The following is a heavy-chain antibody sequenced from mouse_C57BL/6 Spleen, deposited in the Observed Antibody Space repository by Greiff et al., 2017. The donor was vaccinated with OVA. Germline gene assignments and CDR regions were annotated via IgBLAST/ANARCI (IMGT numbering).Heavy chain of an antibody. CDR3: ARRAIYYDYFDY. Sequence: VQLQQPGAELVKPGASVKLSCKASGYTFTSYWMHWVKQRPGRGLEWIGRIDPNSGGTKYNEKFKSKATLTVDTPSSTAYMQLSILTSEDSAVYYCARRAIYYDYFDYWGQGTTLTVSS. CDR2: IDPNSGGT. J-gene: IGHJ2*01. CDR1: GYTFTSYW. V-gene: IGHV1-72*01. D-gene: IGHD2-4*01.